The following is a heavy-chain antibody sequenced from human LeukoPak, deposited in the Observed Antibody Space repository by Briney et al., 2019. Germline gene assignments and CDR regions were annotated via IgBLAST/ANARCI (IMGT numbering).Heavy chain of an antibody. CDR2: IYTSGST. Sequence: SSETLSLTCTVSGVTISSGSYYWSWIRQPAGKGLEWIGRIYTSGSTNYNPSLKSRVTISVDTSKNQFSLKLSSVTAADTAVYYCARGRDGYRDKYYFDYWGQGTLVTVSS. V-gene: IGHV4-61*02. D-gene: IGHD5-24*01. CDR1: GVTISSGSYY. J-gene: IGHJ4*02. CDR3: ARGRDGYRDKYYFDY.